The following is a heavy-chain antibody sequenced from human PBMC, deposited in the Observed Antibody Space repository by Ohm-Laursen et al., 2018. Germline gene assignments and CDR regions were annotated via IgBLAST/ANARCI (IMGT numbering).Heavy chain of an antibody. CDR1: GGSISSYY. V-gene: IGHV4-59*01. D-gene: IGHD2-15*01. Sequence: SDTLSLTCTVSGGSISSYYWSWIRQPPGKGLEWIGYIYYSGSTNYNPSLKSRVTISVDTSKNQFSLKLSSVTAADTAVYYCARDQGYSADYYYYYGMDVWGQGTMVTVSS. CDR3: ARDQGYSADYYYYYGMDV. J-gene: IGHJ6*02. CDR2: IYYSGST.